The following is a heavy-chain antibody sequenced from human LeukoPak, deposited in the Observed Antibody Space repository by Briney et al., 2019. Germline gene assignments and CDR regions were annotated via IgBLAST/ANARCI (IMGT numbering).Heavy chain of an antibody. Sequence: RGSLRLSRTTSGFIFSNYGMHWVRQAPGKGLEWVAFIRHDGSNKYYADSVKGRCTISRDYSKKTVYLQMNSLRTEDTAVYYYAKDRWLQGYFDYWGQGTLVTVSS. V-gene: IGHV3-30*02. CDR1: GFIFSNYG. D-gene: IGHD5-24*01. J-gene: IGHJ4*02. CDR2: IRHDGSNK. CDR3: AKDRWLQGYFDY.